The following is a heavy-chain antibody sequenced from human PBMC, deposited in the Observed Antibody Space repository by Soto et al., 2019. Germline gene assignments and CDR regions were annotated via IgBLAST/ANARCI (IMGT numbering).Heavy chain of an antibody. D-gene: IGHD2-2*01. CDR3: AKTVVPAASYYFYGMDV. CDR2: ISGSGSST. Sequence: GGSLRLSCAASGFTFTNYAMNWVRQAPGKGLEWVSAISGSGSSTYYADSVGGRFTISRDNSKNTLYLQMNSLRAEDTAVYYCAKTVVPAASYYFYGMDVWGQGSTVTVSS. CDR1: GFTFTNYA. J-gene: IGHJ6*02. V-gene: IGHV3-23*01.